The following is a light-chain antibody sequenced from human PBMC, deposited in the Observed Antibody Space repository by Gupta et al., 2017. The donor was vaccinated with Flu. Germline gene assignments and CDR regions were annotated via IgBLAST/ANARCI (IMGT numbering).Light chain of an antibody. CDR1: QDINSY. J-gene: IGKJ4*01. CDR3: VQDTNLPLS. V-gene: IGKV1-33*01. Sequence: PSPLSACVRDMVVFTSLASQDINSYLHWFQQRPGKSPRLLMYEVSTVETGVPSRFSGSGSGTEFTLTISSLQPEDVAIYHCVQDTNLPLSFGEGTQVEIK. CDR2: EVS.